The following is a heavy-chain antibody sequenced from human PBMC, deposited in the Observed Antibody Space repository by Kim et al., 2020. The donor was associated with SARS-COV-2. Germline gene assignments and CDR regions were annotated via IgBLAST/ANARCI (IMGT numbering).Heavy chain of an antibody. D-gene: IGHD6-13*01. CDR1: GYSFTSYW. Sequence: GESLKISCKGSGYSFTSYWISWVRQMPGKGLEWMGRIDPSDSYTNYSPSFQGHVTISADKSISTAYLQWSSLKASDTAMYYCARHSRSSSWDLRNWFDPWGQGTLVTVSS. J-gene: IGHJ5*02. V-gene: IGHV5-10-1*01. CDR3: ARHSRSSSWDLRNWFDP. CDR2: IDPSDSYT.